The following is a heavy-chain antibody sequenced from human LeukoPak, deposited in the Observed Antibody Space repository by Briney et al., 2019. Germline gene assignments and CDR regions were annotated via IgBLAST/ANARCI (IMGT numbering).Heavy chain of an antibody. D-gene: IGHD4-17*01. Sequence: SETLSLTCTVSGGSISRYYWSWIRQPPGKGLEWLVYIYYSGSTNYNPSLKSRVTISVDTSKNQFSLKLSSVTAADTAVYYCARGEVYGDYGPGSWFDPWGQGTLVTVSS. CDR3: ARGEVYGDYGPGSWFDP. CDR2: IYYSGST. J-gene: IGHJ5*02. CDR1: GGSISRYY. V-gene: IGHV4-59*01.